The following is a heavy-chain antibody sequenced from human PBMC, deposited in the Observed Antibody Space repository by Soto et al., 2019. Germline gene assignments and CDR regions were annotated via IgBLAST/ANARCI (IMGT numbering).Heavy chain of an antibody. V-gene: IGHV1-18*01. Sequence: QVQLVQSGAEVKKPGASVKVSCKASVYTFTSYGISWVRQAPGQGLEWMGWISAYNGNTNYAQKLQGRVTMTTDTSTSTAYMELRSLTSDETAVYYGARTFLRYDYGGRVWCQGTLVTVSS. J-gene: IGHJ4*02. CDR1: VYTFTSYG. CDR3: ARTFLRYDYGGRV. CDR2: ISAYNGNT. D-gene: IGHD4-17*01.